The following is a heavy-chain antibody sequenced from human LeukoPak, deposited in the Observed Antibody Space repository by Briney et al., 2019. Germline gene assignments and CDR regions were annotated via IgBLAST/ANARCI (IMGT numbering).Heavy chain of an antibody. CDR3: ARDPGRFGYNWFDP. CDR1: GYTFTGYY. D-gene: IGHD3-16*01. Sequence: SVKVSCKASGYTFTGYYMHWVRQAPGQGLEWMGRIIPIFGTANYAQTFQGRVTITTDESTSTAYMELSSLRSEDTAVYYCARDPGRFGYNWFDPWGQGTLVTVSS. V-gene: IGHV1-69*05. J-gene: IGHJ5*02. CDR2: IIPIFGTA.